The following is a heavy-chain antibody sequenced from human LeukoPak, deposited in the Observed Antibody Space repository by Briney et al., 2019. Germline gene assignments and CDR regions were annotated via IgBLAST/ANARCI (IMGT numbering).Heavy chain of an antibody. D-gene: IGHD3-22*01. V-gene: IGHV3-23*01. Sequence: GGSLRLSCAASGFTFSSYAMSWVRQAPGKGLEWVSAISGSGGSTYYADSVKGRFTISRDNSKNTLYLQMNSLRAEDTAVYYCASRAGIVVVIGYYFDYWGQGTLVTVSS. CDR2: ISGSGGST. CDR3: ASRAGIVVVIGYYFDY. J-gene: IGHJ4*02. CDR1: GFTFSSYA.